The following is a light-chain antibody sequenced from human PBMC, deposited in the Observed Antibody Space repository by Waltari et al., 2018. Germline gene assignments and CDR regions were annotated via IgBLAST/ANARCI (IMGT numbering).Light chain of an antibody. J-gene: IGKJ1*01. V-gene: IGKV1-39*01. CDR3: QQSATAPWT. Sequence: DIQMTQSPSSLSASVGDRVTIPCRASQPINRWLKWYHHSPGQAPKLLIFGSASLQSGVPSRFTGSGSGTDFSLTISSLQPEDFGTYYCQQSATAPWTFGQGTRVESK. CDR2: GSA. CDR1: QPINRW.